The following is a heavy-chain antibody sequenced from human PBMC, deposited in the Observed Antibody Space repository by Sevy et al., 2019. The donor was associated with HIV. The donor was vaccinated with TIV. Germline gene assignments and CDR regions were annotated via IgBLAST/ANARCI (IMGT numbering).Heavy chain of an antibody. Sequence: GGSLRLSCATSGFIFSNYAMHWIRQAPGKGLEWVAVIWYDGTEKYYADSVQGRFTISGDNSKNTLYLQMNSLRVEDTAVYYCARYWGRDGHSIDYWGQGTLVTVSS. CDR3: ARYWGRDGHSIDY. V-gene: IGHV3-33*01. D-gene: IGHD3-16*01. CDR1: GFIFSNYA. CDR2: IWYDGTEK. J-gene: IGHJ4*02.